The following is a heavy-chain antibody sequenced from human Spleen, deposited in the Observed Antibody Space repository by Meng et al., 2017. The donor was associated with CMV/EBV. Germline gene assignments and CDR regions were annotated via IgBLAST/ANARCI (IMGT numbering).Heavy chain of an antibody. J-gene: IGHJ6*02. Sequence: GESLKISCAASGFTFSRYGMSWVRQAPGKGLEWVSAISGSGGSTYYADSVKGRFTISRDNSKNTLYLQMNSLRAEDTAVYYCARGPAAYYYASGSHRMDVWGQGTTVTVSS. V-gene: IGHV3-23*01. CDR2: ISGSGGST. CDR3: ARGPAAYYYASGSHRMDV. CDR1: GFTFSRYG. D-gene: IGHD3-10*01.